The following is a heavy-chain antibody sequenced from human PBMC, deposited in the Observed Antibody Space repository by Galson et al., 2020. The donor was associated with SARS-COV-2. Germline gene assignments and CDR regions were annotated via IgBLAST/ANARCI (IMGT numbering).Heavy chain of an antibody. J-gene: IGHJ4*02. CDR2: INPNSGGT. CDR1: GYTFTGYY. CDR3: ARDAKGNYGDYYFDY. D-gene: IGHD4-17*01. V-gene: IGHV1-2*02. Sequence: GESLKISCKASGYTFTGYYMHWVRQAPGQGLEWMGWINPNSGGTNYAQKFQGRVTMTRDTSISTAYMELSRLRSDDTAVYYCARDAKGNYGDYYFDYWGQGTLVTVSS.